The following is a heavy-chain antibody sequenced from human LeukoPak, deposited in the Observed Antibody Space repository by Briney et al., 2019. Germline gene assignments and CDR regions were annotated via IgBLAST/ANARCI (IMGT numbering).Heavy chain of an antibody. Sequence: GGSLRLSCAASGFTFSSYGMHWVRQAPGKGLEWVAVISYDGSNKYYADSVKGRFTISRDTSRSTLYLQMNSLRAEDAAVYYCAKAPVTSCRGAFCYPFDYWGQGTLVTVSS. CDR1: GFTFSSYG. CDR3: AKAPVTSCRGAFCYPFDY. J-gene: IGHJ4*02. D-gene: IGHD2-15*01. CDR2: ISYDGSNK. V-gene: IGHV3-30*18.